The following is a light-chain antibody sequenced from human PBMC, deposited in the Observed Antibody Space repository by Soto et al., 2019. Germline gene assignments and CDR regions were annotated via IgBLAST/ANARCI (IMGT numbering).Light chain of an antibody. Sequence: QSVLTQPPSVSGAPGQRITISCTGNSSNIGATYDVHWYQQLPGTAPKLLIYGTINRPSGVSDRFSASKSDTSASLAITGLQAEDEAEYYCQSFDNSLRAYVFGGGTKLTVL. CDR1: SSNIGATYD. CDR2: GTI. J-gene: IGLJ1*01. CDR3: QSFDNSLRAYV. V-gene: IGLV1-40*01.